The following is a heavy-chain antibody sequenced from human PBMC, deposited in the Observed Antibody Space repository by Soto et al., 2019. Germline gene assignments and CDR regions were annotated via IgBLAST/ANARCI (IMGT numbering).Heavy chain of an antibody. D-gene: IGHD1-1*01. J-gene: IGHJ4*02. CDR1: GFPFSRYG. Sequence: GGSLRLSCAASGFPFSRYGMHWARQAPGKGLEWVAVMSYDGFNKYYADSVKGRFTISRDNSKDTLYLQMNSLRTEDTAVYYCAKNPREWQQLYCFDQWGQGTLVTVSS. V-gene: IGHV3-30*18. CDR2: MSYDGFNK. CDR3: AKNPREWQQLYCFDQ.